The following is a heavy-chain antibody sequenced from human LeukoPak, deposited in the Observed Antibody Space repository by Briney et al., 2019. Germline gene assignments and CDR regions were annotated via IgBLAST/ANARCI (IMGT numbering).Heavy chain of an antibody. CDR3: ATVGMGATIGY. J-gene: IGHJ4*02. Sequence: GGSLRLSCSASGFTFSSYTMHWVRQAPGKGLEFVSSITSNGGTTYYADSVRGRFTISRDNAKNTLYLQMNSLRVEDTAVYYCATVGMGATIGYWGQGTLVTVSS. V-gene: IGHV3-64*04. CDR2: ITSNGGTT. CDR1: GFTFSSYT. D-gene: IGHD1-26*01.